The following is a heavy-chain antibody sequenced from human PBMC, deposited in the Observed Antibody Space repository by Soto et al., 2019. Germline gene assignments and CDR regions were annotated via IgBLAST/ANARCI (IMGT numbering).Heavy chain of an antibody. D-gene: IGHD3-22*01. CDR1: GYSFTDYG. J-gene: IGHJ4*02. V-gene: IGHV1-18*01. Sequence: ASVKVSCKVSGYSFTDYGFSWVRRAPGQGLEWLGWISPYNGKAFYVKNLQDRLIMTTDTATSTVYMDLSRLTSDDTAIYYCARSKGYYNNNLYYFDYWGQATLVTVSS. CDR2: ISPYNGKA. CDR3: ARSKGYYNNNLYYFDY.